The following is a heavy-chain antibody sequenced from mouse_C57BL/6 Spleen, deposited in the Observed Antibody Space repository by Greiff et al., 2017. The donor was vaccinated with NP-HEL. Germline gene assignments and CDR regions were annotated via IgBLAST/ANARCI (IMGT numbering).Heavy chain of an antibody. CDR1: GFTFSDYY. CDR3: ARHDGTGAMDY. V-gene: IGHV5-12*01. J-gene: IGHJ4*01. Sequence: EVKLMESGGGLVQPGGSLKLSCAASGFTFSDYYMYWVRQTPEKRLEWVAYISNGGGSTYYPDTVKGRFTISRDNAKNTLYLQMSRLKSEDTAMYYCARHDGTGAMDYWGQGTSVTVSS. CDR2: ISNGGGST. D-gene: IGHD3-3*01.